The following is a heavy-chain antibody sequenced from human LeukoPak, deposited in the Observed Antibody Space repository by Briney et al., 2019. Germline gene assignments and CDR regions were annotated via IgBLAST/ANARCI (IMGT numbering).Heavy chain of an antibody. CDR2: IIPIFGTA. Sequence: SVKVSWKASGGTFSSYAISWVRQAAGQGLEWMGGIIPIFGTANYAQKFQGRVTITADKSTSAAYMELSSLRSEDTAVYYCARDGTHGYSYGYPSTFDYWGQGTLVTVSS. D-gene: IGHD5-18*01. J-gene: IGHJ4*02. CDR3: ARDGTHGYSYGYPSTFDY. V-gene: IGHV1-69*06. CDR1: GGTFSSYA.